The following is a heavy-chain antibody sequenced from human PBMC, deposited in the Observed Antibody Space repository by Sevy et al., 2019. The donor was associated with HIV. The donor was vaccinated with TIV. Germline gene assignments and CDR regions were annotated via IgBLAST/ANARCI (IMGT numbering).Heavy chain of an antibody. CDR1: GFTFNNAW. CDR3: ATAPGYYDSAPFDY. Sequence: GGSLRLSCAVSGFTFNNAWMNWVRQAPGTGLQWVGLIKSKIDGETTDYATPVKGRFTSSSDESKNTLFLQMNSLKIEDTAVYYCATAPGYYDSAPFDYWGPGTLVTVSS. D-gene: IGHD3-22*01. CDR2: IKSKIDGETT. J-gene: IGHJ4*02. V-gene: IGHV3-15*01.